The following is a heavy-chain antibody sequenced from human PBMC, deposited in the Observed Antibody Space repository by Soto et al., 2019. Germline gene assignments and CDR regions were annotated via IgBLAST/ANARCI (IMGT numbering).Heavy chain of an antibody. D-gene: IGHD3-3*01. J-gene: IGHJ6*02. V-gene: IGHV2-5*02. Sequence: QITLKTFGPTLVKPTQTLTLTCTFSGFSLDTSGVGVAWIHQPPGKALEWLTLIYWDDDKRYSPSLRSRLTIAEDTSENRVVLTTTNMDPVDTATYYCSHMESRVASYGLDVWGQGTTVTVSS. CDR3: SHMESRVASYGLDV. CDR1: GFSLDTSGVG. CDR2: IYWDDDK.